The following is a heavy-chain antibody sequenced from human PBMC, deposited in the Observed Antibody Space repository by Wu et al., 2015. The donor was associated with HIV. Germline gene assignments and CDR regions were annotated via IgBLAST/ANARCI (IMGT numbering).Heavy chain of an antibody. V-gene: IGHV1-24*01. CDR1: IS. CDR3: TTGILGAFDI. CDR2: FNPEDGET. Sequence: ISIHWMRQAPGKGLQWMGGFNPEDGETIYAQSFQGRVTMTEDISTDTAYMELTSLRSEDTAMYYCTTGILGAFDIWGQGTMVTVSS. D-gene: IGHD7-27*01. J-gene: IGHJ3*02.